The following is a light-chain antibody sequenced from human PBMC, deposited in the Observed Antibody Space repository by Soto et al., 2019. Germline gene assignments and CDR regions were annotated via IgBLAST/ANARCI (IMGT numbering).Light chain of an antibody. J-gene: IGKJ2*01. CDR3: QQYNSYSYT. V-gene: IGKV1-5*01. CDR2: DAS. CDR1: QSISSW. Sequence: DIQMTQSPSTLSASVGDRVTITCRASQSISSWLAWYQQKPGKAPKLLIYDASSLESGVPSRFSGSGSGTEFTLTISSLQPDDFAIYYCQQYNSYSYTFGQGTKVDIK.